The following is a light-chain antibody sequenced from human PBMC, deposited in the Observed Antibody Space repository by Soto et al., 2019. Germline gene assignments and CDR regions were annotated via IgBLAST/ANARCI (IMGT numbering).Light chain of an antibody. Sequence: EIVLTQSPGTLSLSPGERATLSCRASQSVSSNYLAWYQQKPGQAPRLLIYGASSRATGIPDRFSGSGSGTDFTLTINSLEPEDFAVYYCQQYGGSPWTFGQGTKVEIK. CDR3: QQYGGSPWT. J-gene: IGKJ1*01. V-gene: IGKV3-20*01. CDR2: GAS. CDR1: QSVSSNY.